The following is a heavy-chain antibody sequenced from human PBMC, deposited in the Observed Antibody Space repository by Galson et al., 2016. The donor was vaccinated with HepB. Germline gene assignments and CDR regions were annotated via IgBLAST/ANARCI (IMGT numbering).Heavy chain of an antibody. J-gene: IGHJ5*01. CDR2: INHTGST. V-gene: IGHV4-34*01. Sequence: ATLSLTCAVYGESLSGNYWSWIRQPPGKGLEWIGEINHTGSTKYSPSLNSRVTISVDTSKSQLSLKLSSVTAADTAAYYCARGPIVARMRWFDSWGQGSLVTVSS. D-gene: IGHD2-15*01. CDR3: ARGPIVARMRWFDS. CDR1: GESLSGNY.